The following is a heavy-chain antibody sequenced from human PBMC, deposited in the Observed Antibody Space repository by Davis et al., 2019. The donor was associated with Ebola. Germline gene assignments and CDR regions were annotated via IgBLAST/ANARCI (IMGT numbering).Heavy chain of an antibody. J-gene: IGHJ4*02. Sequence: ASVKVSCKASGYTFTSYYIHWVRQAPGQGPEWMGIIHPSGGSTRYAERFQARVTMTRDTSTSTVYMELSSLRSEDTAVYYCARGHTIFGVAAFDYWGQGTLVTVSS. D-gene: IGHD3-3*01. V-gene: IGHV1-46*01. CDR1: GYTFTSYY. CDR2: IHPSGGST. CDR3: ARGHTIFGVAAFDY.